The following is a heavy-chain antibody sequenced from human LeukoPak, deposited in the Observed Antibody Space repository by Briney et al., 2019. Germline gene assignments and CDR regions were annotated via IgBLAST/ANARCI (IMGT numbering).Heavy chain of an antibody. CDR3: ARVRNWNEVGFDY. V-gene: IGHV4-59*01. D-gene: IGHD1-20*01. J-gene: IGHJ4*02. CDR1: GGSISSYY. Sequence: PSETLSLTCTVSGGSISSYYWNWIRQPPGKGLEWIGYMYNSGSTNYNPSLKSRVTISVDTSKNQFSLKLSSVTAADTAVYYCARVRNWNEVGFDYWGQGILVTVSS. CDR2: MYNSGST.